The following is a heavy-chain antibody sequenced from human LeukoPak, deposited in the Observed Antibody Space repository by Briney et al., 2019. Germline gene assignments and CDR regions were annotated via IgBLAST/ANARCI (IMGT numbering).Heavy chain of an antibody. D-gene: IGHD1-1*01. J-gene: IGHJ3*02. CDR1: GDSSRTNA. V-gene: IGHV1-3*01. CDR2: ISAGSGNT. Sequence: ASVKVSCKASGDSSRTNAIVWLRQAPGQRPEWMGWISAGSGNTKYSQTFQDRLTLTRDTAASTVYMDLSSLRPEDTAVYFCARERDDDPFDIWGQGALVIVSS. CDR3: ARERDDDPFDI.